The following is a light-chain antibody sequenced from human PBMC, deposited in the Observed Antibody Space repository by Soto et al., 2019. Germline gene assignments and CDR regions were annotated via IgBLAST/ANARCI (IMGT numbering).Light chain of an antibody. CDR2: EVF. V-gene: IGKV2D-29*01. CDR1: QSLLHSDGKTY. CDR3: MQGRQVPWT. J-gene: IGKJ1*01. Sequence: DIVMTQTPLSLSVTPGQPASISCKSSQSLLHSDGKTYVYWYLQRPGQPPQLLIFEVFHRFSGVPDRFSVSGSGTDFTLEISRVEAEDVGVYYCMQGRQVPWTFGQGTKVEIK.